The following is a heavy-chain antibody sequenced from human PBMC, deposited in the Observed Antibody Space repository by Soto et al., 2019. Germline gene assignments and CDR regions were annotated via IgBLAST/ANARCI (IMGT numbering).Heavy chain of an antibody. J-gene: IGHJ2*01. CDR3: ARGRGGYFDL. V-gene: IGHV4-59*01. CDR2: ISYSGST. Sequence: QVQLQESGPGLVKPSETLSLTCTVSGVSISSYYWIWIRQPPGKGLEWIGYISYSGSTNYNPSLKSRVTTSVDTSKNQFSLKRSSVTAADTAVYYCARGRGGYFDLWGRGTLVTVSS. CDR1: GVSISSYY.